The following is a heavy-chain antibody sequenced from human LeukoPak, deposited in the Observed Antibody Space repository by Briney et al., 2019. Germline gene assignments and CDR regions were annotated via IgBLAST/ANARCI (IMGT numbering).Heavy chain of an antibody. D-gene: IGHD4-17*01. CDR3: AKVPTVTTSATFDY. CDR1: GFTFSSYA. CDR2: ISRSGGST. Sequence: PGGSLRLSCAASGFTFSSYAMSWVRQAPGKGLEWVSDISRSGGSTYYADSVKGRFTISRDNSKNTLYLQMNSLRAEDTAVYYCAKVPTVTTSATFDYWGQGTLVTVSS. J-gene: IGHJ4*02. V-gene: IGHV3-23*01.